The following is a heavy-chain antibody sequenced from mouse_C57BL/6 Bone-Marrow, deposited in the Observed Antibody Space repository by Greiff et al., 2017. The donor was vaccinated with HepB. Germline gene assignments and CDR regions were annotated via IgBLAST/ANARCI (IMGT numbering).Heavy chain of an antibody. J-gene: IGHJ2*01. Sequence: EVQRVESGPGLVKPSQSLSLTCSVTGYSITSGYYWNWIRQFPGNKLEWMGYISYDGSNNYNPSLKNRISITRDTSKNQFFLKLNSVTTEDTATYYCARGRDYWGQGTTLTVSS. V-gene: IGHV3-6*01. CDR3: ARGRDY. CDR1: GYSITSGYY. CDR2: ISYDGSN.